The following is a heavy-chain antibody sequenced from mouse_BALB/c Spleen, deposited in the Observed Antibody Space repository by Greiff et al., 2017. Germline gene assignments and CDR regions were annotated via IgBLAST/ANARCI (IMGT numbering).Heavy chain of an antibody. D-gene: IGHD3-2*01. Sequence: EVKLVESGGGLVQPGGSLRLSCATSGFTFTDYYMSWVRQPPGKALEWLGFIRNKANGYTTEYSASVKGRFTISRDNSQSILYLQMNTLRAEDSATYYCARDMRQLGLLFAYWGQGTLVTVSA. V-gene: IGHV7-3*02. CDR2: IRNKANGYTT. CDR3: ARDMRQLGLLFAY. CDR1: GFTFTDYY. J-gene: IGHJ3*01.